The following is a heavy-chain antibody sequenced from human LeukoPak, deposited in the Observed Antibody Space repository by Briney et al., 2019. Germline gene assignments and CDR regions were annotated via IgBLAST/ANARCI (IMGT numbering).Heavy chain of an antibody. V-gene: IGHV4-39*01. CDR1: GGSISSSSYY. CDR2: IYYSGST. D-gene: IGHD6-19*01. J-gene: IGHJ2*01. CDR3: AKRYGSGWYFDL. Sequence: SETLSLTCTVSGGSISSSSYYWGWIRQPPGKGLEWIGSIYYSGSTYYNPSLKSRVTISVDTSKNQFSLKLSSVTAADTAVYYCAKRYGSGWYFDLWGRGTLVTVSS.